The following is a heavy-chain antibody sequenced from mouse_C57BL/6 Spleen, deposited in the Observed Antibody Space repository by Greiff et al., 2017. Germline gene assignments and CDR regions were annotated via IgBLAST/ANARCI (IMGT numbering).Heavy chain of an antibody. CDR2: INPGSGGT. Sequence: QVQLQQSGAELVRPGTSVKVSCKASGYAFTNYLIEWVKQRPGQGLEWIGVINPGSGGTNYNEKFKGKATLTADKSSSTAYMPLSSLTSEDSAVYYCARFGGYDNWYFDGWGTGTTVTVSS. CDR1: GYAFTNYL. D-gene: IGHD2-2*01. CDR3: ARFGGYDNWYFDG. V-gene: IGHV1-54*01. J-gene: IGHJ1*03.